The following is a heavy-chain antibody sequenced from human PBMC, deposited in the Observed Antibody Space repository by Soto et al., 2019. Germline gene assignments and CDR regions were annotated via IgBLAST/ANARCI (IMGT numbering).Heavy chain of an antibody. D-gene: IGHD3-22*01. V-gene: IGHV3-33*01. CDR3: ARSLREIYDSSRYFGY. Sequence: SKWLEWVAVIWYDGSNKYYADSVKGRFTISRDNSKNTLYLQMNSLRAEDTAVYYCARSLREIYDSSRYFGYSGQGPFVTV. CDR2: IWYDGSNK. J-gene: IGHJ4*02.